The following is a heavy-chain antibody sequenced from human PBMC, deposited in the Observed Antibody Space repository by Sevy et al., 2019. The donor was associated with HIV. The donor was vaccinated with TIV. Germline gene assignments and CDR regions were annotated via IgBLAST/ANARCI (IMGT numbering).Heavy chain of an antibody. J-gene: IGHJ4*02. Sequence: GGSLRLSCSASGFTFSSYIMNWVRQTPGQGLEWVSSISGGSSYIYYADPVKGRFTISRDNGKNSIYLQMNSLTVEDTAVYYCARGMPGATPRVYYFDSWGQGTLVTVSS. V-gene: IGHV3-21*01. CDR3: ARGMPGATPRVYYFDS. CDR1: GFTFSSYI. D-gene: IGHD2-2*01. CDR2: ISGGSSYI.